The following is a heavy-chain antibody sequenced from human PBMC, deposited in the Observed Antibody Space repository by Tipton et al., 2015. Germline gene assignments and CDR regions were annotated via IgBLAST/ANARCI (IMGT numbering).Heavy chain of an antibody. V-gene: IGHV4-59*12. CDR3: ARGGRTKDFDY. D-gene: IGHD3-16*01. CDR2: IYYAGST. Sequence: LRLSCTVSGGSISSYYWSWIRQPPGKGLEWIGYIYYAGSTTYNPSLKSRVTISVDTSKNQFSLKLSSVTAADTAVYYCARGGRTKDFDYWGQGTLVTVSS. CDR1: GGSISSYY. J-gene: IGHJ4*02.